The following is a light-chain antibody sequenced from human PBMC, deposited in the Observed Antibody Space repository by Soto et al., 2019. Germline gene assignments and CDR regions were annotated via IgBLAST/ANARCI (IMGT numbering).Light chain of an antibody. Sequence: DIQMTQSPSSLSASVGDTVTITCRASQDISNYLAWYQQKPGRVPKVLIYAASTLQSGVPSRFSAIGSGTYFTLTISSRQPEDVATYYCQKYNRPPRTFGGGTKVEIK. CDR3: QKYNRPPRT. CDR2: AAS. J-gene: IGKJ4*01. CDR1: QDISNY. V-gene: IGKV1-27*01.